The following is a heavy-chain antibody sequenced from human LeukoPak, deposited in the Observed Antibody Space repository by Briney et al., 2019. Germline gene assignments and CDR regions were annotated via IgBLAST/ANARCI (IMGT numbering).Heavy chain of an antibody. D-gene: IGHD3-22*01. J-gene: IGHJ4*02. Sequence: GGSLRLSCAASGFTFSSYAMSWVRQAPGKGLVWVSAISGSGGSTYYADSVKGRFTISRDNSKNTLYPQMNSLRAEDAAVYYCAKAPAYYYDSSGYRDYWGQGTLVTVSS. V-gene: IGHV3-23*01. CDR2: ISGSGGST. CDR3: AKAPAYYYDSSGYRDY. CDR1: GFTFSSYA.